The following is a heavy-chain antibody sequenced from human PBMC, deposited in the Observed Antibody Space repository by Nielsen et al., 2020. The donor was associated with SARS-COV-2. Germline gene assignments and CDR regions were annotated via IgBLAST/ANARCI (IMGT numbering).Heavy chain of an antibody. CDR1: GFTFSSYS. D-gene: IGHD6-19*01. Sequence: GESLKISCAASGFTFSSYSMNWVRQAPGKGLEWVSSISSSSSYIYYADSVKGRFTISRDNAKNSLYLQMNSLRAEDTAVYYCARGNIAVAGTGTFDYWGQGTLVTVSS. V-gene: IGHV3-21*01. J-gene: IGHJ4*02. CDR3: ARGNIAVAGTGTFDY. CDR2: ISSSSSYI.